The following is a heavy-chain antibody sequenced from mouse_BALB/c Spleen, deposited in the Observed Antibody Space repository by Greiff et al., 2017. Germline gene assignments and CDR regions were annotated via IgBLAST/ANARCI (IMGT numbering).Heavy chain of an antibody. J-gene: IGHJ3*01. V-gene: IGHV2-9*02. CDR1: GFSLTRYG. Sequence: VQLMESGPGLVAPSPSLSITCTVSGFSLTRYGVHWVRQPPGQGLEWLGVIWAGGSTNYNSARMSRLSISKDNSKSQVVLKMNSLQTDDTAMYYWARDGKGGAYGGQGT. D-gene: IGHD4-1*01. CDR2: IWAGGST. CDR3: ARDGKGGAY.